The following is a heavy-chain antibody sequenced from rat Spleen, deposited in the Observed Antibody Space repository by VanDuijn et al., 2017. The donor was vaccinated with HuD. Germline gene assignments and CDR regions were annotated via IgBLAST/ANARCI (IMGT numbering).Heavy chain of an antibody. Sequence: EVQLVESGGGLVQPGRSMKLSCAASGFTFSSFPMAWVRQAPTKGLEWVATISTSGGSTYFRDSVKGRFTISRDNAKSTLYLQMNSLRSEDTATYYCTSVMYTTDYRYWYFDFWGPGTMVTVSS. CDR1: GFTFSSFP. V-gene: IGHV5-46*01. CDR3: TSVMYTTDYRYWYFDF. CDR2: ISTSGGST. J-gene: IGHJ1*01. D-gene: IGHD1-6*01.